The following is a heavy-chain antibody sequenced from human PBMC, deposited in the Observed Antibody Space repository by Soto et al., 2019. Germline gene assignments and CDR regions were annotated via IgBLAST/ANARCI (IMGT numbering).Heavy chain of an antibody. CDR2: IYYSGST. CDR3: ARNVYSYVYRYYYYGMDV. J-gene: IGHJ6*02. D-gene: IGHD5-18*01. Sequence: SETLSLTCTVSGGSISSSSYYWGWIRQPPGKGLEWIGSIYYSGSTYYNPSLKSRVTISVDTSKNQFSLKLSSVTAADTAVYYCARNVYSYVYRYYYYGMDVWGQAITVTVS. CDR1: GGSISSSSYY. V-gene: IGHV4-39*01.